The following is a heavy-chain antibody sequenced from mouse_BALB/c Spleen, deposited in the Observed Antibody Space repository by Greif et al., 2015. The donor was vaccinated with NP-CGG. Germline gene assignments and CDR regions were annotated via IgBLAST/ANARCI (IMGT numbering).Heavy chain of an antibody. J-gene: IGHJ1*01. Sequence: EVNVVDSGGELVKPGGSLKLSCEAYGFTFSSYGMSRVRQTPDKRLEWAATISSGGSYNYYTDSVKRRFTISIDNAKNTLYPQMSSLKSEDTAIYYCARHKSPYRDDWYFDVWGAGTTVPVSS. CDR3: ARHKSPYRDDWYFDV. V-gene: IGHV5-6*01. CDR2: ISSGGSYN. CDR1: GFTFSSYG. D-gene: IGHD2-14*01.